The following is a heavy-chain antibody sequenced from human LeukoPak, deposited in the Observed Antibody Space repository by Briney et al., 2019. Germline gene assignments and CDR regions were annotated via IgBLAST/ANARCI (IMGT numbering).Heavy chain of an antibody. Sequence: ASVKVSCKASGYTFTSYYMHWVRQAPGQGLEWMGIINPSGGSTSYAQKFQGRVTMTRDTSTSTVYMELNSLRAEDTAVYYCAKVYTIFGVADPVDYWGQGTLVTVSS. J-gene: IGHJ4*02. CDR3: AKVYTIFGVADPVDY. CDR2: INPSGGST. CDR1: GYTFTSYY. V-gene: IGHV1-46*01. D-gene: IGHD3-3*01.